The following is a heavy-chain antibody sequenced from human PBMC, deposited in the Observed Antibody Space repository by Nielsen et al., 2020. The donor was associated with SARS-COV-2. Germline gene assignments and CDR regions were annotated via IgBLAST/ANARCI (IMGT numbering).Heavy chain of an antibody. D-gene: IGHD2-2*01. CDR2: ISYDARNV. V-gene: IGHV3-30*18. CDR1: GFNFSTFC. CDR3: AKGGVPASRSHYSYYYMDV. Sequence: GESLKISCAASGFNFSTFCMHWVRQTPGKGLEWVAVISYDARNVDYADSVKGRFTISRDNSRSRLYLQMNSLRRGDTAVYFCAKGGVPASRSHYSYYYMDVWGKGTTVTVSS. J-gene: IGHJ6*03.